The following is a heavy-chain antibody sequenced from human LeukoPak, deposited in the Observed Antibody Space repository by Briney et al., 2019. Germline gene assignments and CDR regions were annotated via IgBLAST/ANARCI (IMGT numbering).Heavy chain of an antibody. CDR3: AKSFYYGSGDYSLTAFDI. V-gene: IGHV3-23*01. CDR1: GFTLRRYD. Sequence: GGSLRLSRTASGFTLRRYDMSWVRQAPGTGLEWVSGISVRAGTTYYADTVKRRFSISRDSSKNTLNLQMNSLRAEDTAVYYCAKSFYYGSGDYSLTAFDIWGRGTMVTVSS. D-gene: IGHD3-10*01. J-gene: IGHJ3*02. CDR2: ISVRAGTT.